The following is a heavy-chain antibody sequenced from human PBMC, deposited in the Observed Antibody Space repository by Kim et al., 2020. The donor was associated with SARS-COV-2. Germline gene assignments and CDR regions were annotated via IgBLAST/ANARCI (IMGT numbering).Heavy chain of an antibody. CDR3: ATRDDSSGYYSLHF. CDR2: INPNPISGGT. V-gene: IGHV1-2*06. D-gene: IGHD3-22*01. J-gene: IGHJ4*02. CDR1: GYTFTDYY. Sequence: ASVKVSCKASGYTFTDYYIHWVRQAPGQGLEWMGRINPNPISGGTNYAQKFQGRVTMTRDTSISTAYMELSRLRSDDTAVYYCATRDDSSGYYSLHFWGQGTLVTVSS.